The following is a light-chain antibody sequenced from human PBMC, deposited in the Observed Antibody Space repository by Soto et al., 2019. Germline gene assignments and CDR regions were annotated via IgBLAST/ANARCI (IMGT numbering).Light chain of an antibody. Sequence: EIVLTQSPGTLSLSPGDRAPLSCRARQSVSSSHLAWSQQKPGQAPRLLIYGASSRATAIPDRFSGSGSGTDFTLTISRLEPEDFAVYYCQQFSSYPLTFGGGTKVDNK. CDR3: QQFSSYPLT. CDR2: GAS. V-gene: IGKV3-20*01. J-gene: IGKJ4*01. CDR1: QSVSSSH.